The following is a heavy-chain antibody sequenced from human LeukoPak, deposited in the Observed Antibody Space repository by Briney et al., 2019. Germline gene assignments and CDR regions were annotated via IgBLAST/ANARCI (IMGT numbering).Heavy chain of an antibody. J-gene: IGHJ4*02. V-gene: IGHV3-30*03. D-gene: IGHD3-22*01. CDR2: IPYDGSNK. CDR1: GFPFSSYG. CDR3: ARDRDSRGYYYPY. Sequence: GGSLRLSCAASGFPFSSYGMHWVRQAPGKGLEWVAVIPYDGSNKYYADSVKGRFTISRDNSKNTLYLQMNSLTTEDTAVYYCARDRDSRGYYYPYWGQGTLVTVSS.